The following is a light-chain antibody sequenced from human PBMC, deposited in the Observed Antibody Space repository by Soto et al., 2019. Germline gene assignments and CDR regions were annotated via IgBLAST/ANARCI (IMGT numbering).Light chain of an antibody. Sequence: DIQMTQSPSTLSASVGDRVTITCRASQSISSCLAWYQQKPEKAPNLLIYKASSLESGVPSRSSATGSGTEFTLTISALQPDDFAPYYGQQYIRYPLTFGQGTRLEI. CDR2: KAS. CDR1: QSISSC. J-gene: IGKJ5*01. CDR3: QQYIRYPLT. V-gene: IGKV1-5*03.